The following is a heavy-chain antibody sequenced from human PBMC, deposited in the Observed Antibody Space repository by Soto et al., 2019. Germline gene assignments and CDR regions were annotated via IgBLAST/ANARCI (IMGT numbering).Heavy chain of an antibody. D-gene: IGHD4-17*01. Sequence: EVQLLESGGDLVQPGGSLRLSCAASGFTFSKYAMTWVRQAPGKGLEWVSAISSAGNNTHYADSVKGRFTISRDNSKKTLSLHMNDLRVEDTAIYYCAKWEVTTGYWGQGTLVTVSS. CDR3: AKWEVTTGY. V-gene: IGHV3-23*01. CDR1: GFTFSKYA. J-gene: IGHJ4*02. CDR2: ISSAGNNT.